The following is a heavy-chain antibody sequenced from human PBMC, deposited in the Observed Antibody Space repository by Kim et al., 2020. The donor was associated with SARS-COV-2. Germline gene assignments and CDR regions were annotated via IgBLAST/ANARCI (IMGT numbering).Heavy chain of an antibody. J-gene: IGHJ4*02. D-gene: IGHD3-9*01. CDR3: ANGPLRYFDWLLYN. CDR1: GFTFSSYA. Sequence: GGSLRLSCAASGFTFSSYAMSWVRQAPGKGLEWVTVIYSGGSSTYYADSVKGRFTISRDNSKNTLYLQMNSLRAEDTAVYYCANGPLRYFDWLLYNWGQGTLVTVSS. V-gene: IGHV3-23*03. CDR2: IYSGGSST.